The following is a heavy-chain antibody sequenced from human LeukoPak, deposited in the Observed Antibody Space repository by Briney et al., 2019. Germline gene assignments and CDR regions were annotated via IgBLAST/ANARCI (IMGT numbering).Heavy chain of an antibody. D-gene: IGHD3-10*01. CDR2: IYYSGST. CDR1: SESFSGDF. Sequence: SETLSLTCAVFSESFSGDFWSWIRQPPGKGLEWIGSIYYSGSTYYNPSLKSRVTISVDTSKNQFSLKLNSVTATDTAVYYCARHYGPWGQGTLVTVSS. CDR3: ARHYGP. V-gene: IGHV4-39*01. J-gene: IGHJ4*02.